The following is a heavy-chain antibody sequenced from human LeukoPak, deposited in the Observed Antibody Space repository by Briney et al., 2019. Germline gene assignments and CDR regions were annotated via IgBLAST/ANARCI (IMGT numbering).Heavy chain of an antibody. Sequence: SGTLSLTCVVSGGSISNNNWWSWVRQPPEKGLECIGEIYHSGSTNYNPSLKSRVTISVDKSKNQFSLKLSSVTAADTAVYYCARVGSSWNNWFDPWGQGTLVTVSS. CDR1: GGSISNNNW. D-gene: IGHD6-13*01. CDR3: ARVGSSWNNWFDP. V-gene: IGHV4-4*02. J-gene: IGHJ5*02. CDR2: IYHSGST.